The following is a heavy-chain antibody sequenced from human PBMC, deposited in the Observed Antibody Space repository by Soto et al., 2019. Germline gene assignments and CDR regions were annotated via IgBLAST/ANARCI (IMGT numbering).Heavy chain of an antibody. CDR3: ARDESYCSSTSCYVYYYYAMDL. Sequence: GSLRLSCAASGFTFSSYGMHWVRQAPGKGLEGVAVIYYDGSNKYYADSVKGRFTISRDNSRNTLYLQMNSLGAEDTAVYYCARDESYCSSTSCYVYYYYAMDLWGQGTTVTVSS. V-gene: IGHV3-33*01. CDR1: GFTFSSYG. D-gene: IGHD2-2*01. CDR2: IYYDGSNK. J-gene: IGHJ6*02.